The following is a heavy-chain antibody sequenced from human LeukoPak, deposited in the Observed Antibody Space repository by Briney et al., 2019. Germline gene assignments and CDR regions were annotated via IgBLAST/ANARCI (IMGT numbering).Heavy chain of an antibody. J-gene: IGHJ5*02. CDR2: ISAYNGNT. V-gene: IGHV1-18*01. D-gene: IGHD6-13*01. CDR1: GYTLTSYG. Sequence: ASVKVSCKASGYTLTSYGISWVRQAPGQGLEWMGWISAYNGNTRYAQKLQGRVTMTTDSSTSTAYMELRSLRSDDTAVYYCARGEAAAGFYWFDPWGQGTLVTVSS. CDR3: ARGEAAAGFYWFDP.